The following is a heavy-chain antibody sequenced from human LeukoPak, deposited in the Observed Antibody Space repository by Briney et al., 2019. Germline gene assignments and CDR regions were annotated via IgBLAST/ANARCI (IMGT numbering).Heavy chain of an antibody. D-gene: IGHD6-13*01. V-gene: IGHV1-46*01. CDR1: GYIFTSYY. J-gene: IGHJ3*02. CDR2: INPSGGSI. CDR3: ARDRSLYSSTWYVPRDGFDI. Sequence: ASVKVSCKASGYIFTSYYMYWVRQAPGQGLEWMGIINPSGGSIRYAQKFQGRVTMTRDTSTSTAYMELSSLRSEDTAVYYCARDRSLYSSTWYVPRDGFDIWGQGTMVTVSS.